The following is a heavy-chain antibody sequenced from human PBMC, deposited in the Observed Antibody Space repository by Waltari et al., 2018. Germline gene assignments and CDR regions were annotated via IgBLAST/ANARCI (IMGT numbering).Heavy chain of an antibody. D-gene: IGHD3-22*01. Sequence: QVQLVQSGAEVKKPGASVKVSCKASGYTFTSYDINRVRQATGQGLEGMGRRNPNRGNTGYERKFQGRVTMTRNTSVSTAYMELSSLRSEDTAVYYCARVLYDSSGSYYFDYWGQGTLVTVSS. CDR1: GYTFTSYD. CDR3: ARVLYDSSGSYYFDY. J-gene: IGHJ4*02. CDR2: RNPNRGNT. V-gene: IGHV1-8*02.